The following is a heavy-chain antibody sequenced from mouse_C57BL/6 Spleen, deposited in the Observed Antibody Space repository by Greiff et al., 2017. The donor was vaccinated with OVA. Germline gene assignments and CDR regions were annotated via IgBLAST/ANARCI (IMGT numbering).Heavy chain of an antibody. Sequence: QVQLQQSGAELVKPGASVKMSCKASGYTFTTYPIEWMKQNHGKSLEWIGNFHPYNDDTKYNEKFKGKATLTVDKSSSTVYMELSRLTSDDSAVTYCTRRRHDGYCVFDYWGQGTTLTVSS. CDR2: FHPYNDDT. CDR3: TRRRHDGYCVFDY. D-gene: IGHD2-3*01. V-gene: IGHV1-47*01. J-gene: IGHJ2*01. CDR1: GYTFTTYP.